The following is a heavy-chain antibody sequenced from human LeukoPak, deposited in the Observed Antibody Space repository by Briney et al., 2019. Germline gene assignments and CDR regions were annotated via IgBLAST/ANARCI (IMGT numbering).Heavy chain of an antibody. CDR1: GYTFTGYY. CDR3: ARDKLERRSYYYYGMDV. D-gene: IGHD1-1*01. V-gene: IGHV1-46*01. CDR2: INPSGGST. J-gene: IGHJ6*02. Sequence: ASVKVSCKASGYTFTGYYMHWVRQAPGQVLEWMGIINPSGGSTSYAQKFQGRVTMTRDTSTSTVYMELSSLRSEDTAVYYCARDKLERRSYYYYGMDVWGQGTTVTVSS.